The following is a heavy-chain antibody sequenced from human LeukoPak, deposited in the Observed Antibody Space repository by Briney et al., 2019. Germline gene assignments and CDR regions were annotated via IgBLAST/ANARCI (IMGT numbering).Heavy chain of an antibody. Sequence: SVTVSCKASGGSFSNYAIGWVRQAPGQGLEWMGGIIPIFATLNYAQKFQGRVTITADESTSTAYMELSSLKSDDTAIYYCARGVGKYDILTGRLDYWGQGTLVTVSS. CDR3: ARGVGKYDILTGRLDY. CDR1: GGSFSNYA. D-gene: IGHD3-9*01. V-gene: IGHV1-69*13. CDR2: IIPIFATL. J-gene: IGHJ4*02.